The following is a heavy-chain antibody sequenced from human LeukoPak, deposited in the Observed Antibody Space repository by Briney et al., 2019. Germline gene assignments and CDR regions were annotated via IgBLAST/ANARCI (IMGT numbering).Heavy chain of an antibody. CDR1: GGSISSYY. J-gene: IGHJ3*01. D-gene: IGHD4-23*01. V-gene: IGHV4-4*07. Sequence: SETLSLTCTVSGGSISSYYWSWIRQPAGKGLEWIGRIYTSGGTDYNPSLKTRATLSVDKSKNQFSLNLASLTAPDTALYYCAGRGSNSGTFDVWGPGTFVTVSS. CDR3: AGRGSNSGTFDV. CDR2: IYTSGGT.